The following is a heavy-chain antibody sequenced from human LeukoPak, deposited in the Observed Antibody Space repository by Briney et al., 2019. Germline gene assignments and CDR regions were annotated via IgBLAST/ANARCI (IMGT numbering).Heavy chain of an antibody. V-gene: IGHV3-48*01. D-gene: IGHD6-6*01. J-gene: IGHJ3*02. Sequence: TGGSLRLSCAASGFTFSSYSMNWVRQAPGKGLEWVSYISSSSSTIYYADSVKGRFTISRDNAKNSLYLQMNSLRAEDTAVYYCARDSVYSSSPRAFDIWGQGTMVTVSS. CDR2: ISSSSSTI. CDR1: GFTFSSYS. CDR3: ARDSVYSSSPRAFDI.